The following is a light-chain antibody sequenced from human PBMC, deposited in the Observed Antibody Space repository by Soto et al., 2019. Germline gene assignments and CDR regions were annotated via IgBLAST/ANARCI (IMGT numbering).Light chain of an antibody. CDR2: SNN. CDR3: AAWDDSLNGFWV. Sequence: QPVLTQPPSASGTPGQRVTISCSGSSSNIGSNTVNWYQQLPGTAPKLLIYSNNQRPSGVPDRFSGSKSGTSASLAISGLQSADEADYYCAAWDDSLNGFWVFGGGTKLTVL. V-gene: IGLV1-44*01. J-gene: IGLJ3*02. CDR1: SSNIGSNT.